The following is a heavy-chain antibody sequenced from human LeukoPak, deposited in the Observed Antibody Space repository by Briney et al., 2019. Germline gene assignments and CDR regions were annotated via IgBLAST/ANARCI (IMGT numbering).Heavy chain of an antibody. Sequence: SETLSLTCTVSGGSISSYYWSWIRQPPGKGLEWVGYIYYSGRTHHNPSLKSRGTISVDTSKNQFSLKLSSVTAADTPVYYCARDQDGDYGLRYPGGAFDIWGQGTMVTVSS. J-gene: IGHJ3*02. CDR2: IYYSGRT. V-gene: IGHV4-59*01. CDR3: ARDQDGDYGLRYPGGAFDI. D-gene: IGHD4-17*01. CDR1: GGSISSYY.